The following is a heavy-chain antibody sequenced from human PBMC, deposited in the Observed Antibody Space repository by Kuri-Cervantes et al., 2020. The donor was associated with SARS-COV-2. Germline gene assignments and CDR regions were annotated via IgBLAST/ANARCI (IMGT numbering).Heavy chain of an antibody. CDR2: ISSSSRTM. CDR1: GFTFSSYA. V-gene: IGHV3-48*02. Sequence: GESLRISCAASGFTFSSYAMGWVRQAPGKGLEWVSYISSSSRTMYNADSVKGRFTISRDNDKNSLYLQMNSLRDEDTAVYYCARYGFGYSTFYGMDGWGQGTTVTVSS. J-gene: IGHJ6*02. CDR3: ARYGFGYSTFYGMDG. D-gene: IGHD6-13*01.